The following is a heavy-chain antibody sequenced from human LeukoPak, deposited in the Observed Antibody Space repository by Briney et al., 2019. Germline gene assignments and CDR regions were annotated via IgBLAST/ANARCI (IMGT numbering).Heavy chain of an antibody. CDR3: ARDRSPGYYYYGMDV. V-gene: IGHV4-34*01. CDR1: GGSFSGYY. J-gene: IGHJ6*02. CDR2: INHSGST. Sequence: SETLSLTCAFYGGSFSGYYWNWIRQPPGKGLEWIGEINHSGSTNYNPSLKSRVTISLDTSKNQFSLKLSSVTAADTAVYYCARDRSPGYYYYGMDVWGQGTTVTVSS. D-gene: IGHD1-14*01.